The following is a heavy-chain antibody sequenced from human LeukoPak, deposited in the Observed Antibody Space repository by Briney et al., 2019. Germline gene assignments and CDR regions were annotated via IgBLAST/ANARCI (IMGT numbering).Heavy chain of an antibody. D-gene: IGHD4-17*01. Sequence: GASVKVSCKASGCTFTGYYMHWVRQAPGQGLEWMGWINPNSGGTNYAQKFQRRVTMTRDTSISTAYMELSRQRSADTAVYYCARLMTTAPLGFDYWGQGTLVTVSS. CDR2: INPNSGGT. CDR1: GCTFTGYY. J-gene: IGHJ4*02. CDR3: ARLMTTAPLGFDY. V-gene: IGHV1-2*02.